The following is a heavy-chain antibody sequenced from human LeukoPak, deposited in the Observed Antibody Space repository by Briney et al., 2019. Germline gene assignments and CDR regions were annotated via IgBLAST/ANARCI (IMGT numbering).Heavy chain of an antibody. J-gene: IGHJ4*02. Sequence: SETLSLTCAVSGGSITSYYWSWIRQPPGKGLEWIGYIYYIGSTNYNPSLKSRVTISVDTSKTQFSLKLSSVTAADTAVYYCAREDNYGSGSYYYWGQGTLVTVSS. V-gene: IGHV4-59*12. CDR2: IYYIGST. CDR1: GGSITSYY. CDR3: AREDNYGSGSYYY. D-gene: IGHD3-10*01.